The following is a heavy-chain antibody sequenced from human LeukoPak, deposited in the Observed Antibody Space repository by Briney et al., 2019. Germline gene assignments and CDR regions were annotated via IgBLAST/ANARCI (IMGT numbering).Heavy chain of an antibody. V-gene: IGHV4-59*06. D-gene: IGHD3-10*01. J-gene: IGHJ4*02. Sequence: KPSETLSLTCTVSGGSISSYYWSWIRQPPGKGLEWIGYIYYSGSTYYNPSLKSRVTISVDTSKNQFSLKLSSVTAADTAVYYCARDHMVRQPLWGQGTLVTVSS. CDR1: GGSISSYY. CDR2: IYYSGST. CDR3: ARDHMVRQPL.